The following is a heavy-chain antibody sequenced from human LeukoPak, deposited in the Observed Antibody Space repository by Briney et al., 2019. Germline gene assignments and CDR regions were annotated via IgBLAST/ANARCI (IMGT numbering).Heavy chain of an antibody. J-gene: IGHJ6*02. CDR1: GFTFSSYS. CDR3: ARDSLWFGELYGMDV. V-gene: IGHV3-21*01. Sequence: GGSLRLSCAASGFTFSSYSMNWVRQAPGKGLEWVSSICSTSRCIFYADSVKGRFTISRDNAKSSLYLQMNSLRAEDTAVYYCARDSLWFGELYGMDVWGQGTTVTVSS. D-gene: IGHD3-10*01. CDR2: ICSTSRCI.